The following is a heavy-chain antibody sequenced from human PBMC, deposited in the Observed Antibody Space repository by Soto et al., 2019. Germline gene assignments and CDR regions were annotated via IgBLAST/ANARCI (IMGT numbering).Heavy chain of an antibody. V-gene: IGHV1-69*13. D-gene: IGHD4-4*01. CDR3: ARRHQYPYYFDY. CDR1: GGTFSSYA. CDR2: IIPIFGTA. J-gene: IGHJ4*02. Sequence: SVKVSCKASGGTFSSYAISWVRQAPGQGLEWMGGIIPIFGTANYAQKFQGRVTITADESTSTAYMELSSMRSEDTAVYYCARRHQYPYYFDYCGPGTLVTVSS.